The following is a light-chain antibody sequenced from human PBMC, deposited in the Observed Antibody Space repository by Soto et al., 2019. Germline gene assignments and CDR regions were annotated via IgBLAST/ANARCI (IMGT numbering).Light chain of an antibody. J-gene: IGLJ2*01. CDR2: GNS. CDR3: QSYDSSLSGVV. Sequence: QSVLTQPPSVSGAPGQRVTISCTGSSSNIGAGYDVHWYQQLPGTAPKLLIYGNSNRPSGVPDRFSGSKSVTSASLAITGLQAEDEADYDCQSYDSSLSGVVFGGGTKLTVL. CDR1: SSNIGAGYD. V-gene: IGLV1-40*01.